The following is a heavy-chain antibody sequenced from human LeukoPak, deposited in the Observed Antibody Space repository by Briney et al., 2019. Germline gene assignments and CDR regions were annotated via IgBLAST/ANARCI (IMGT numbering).Heavy chain of an antibody. CDR3: ARGPIAAAGDY. V-gene: IGHV1-18*01. Sequence: GASVKVSCKASGYTFTSYGITWVRQAPGQGLEWMGWINANNGNTNYAQNLQGRVTMTRDTSTSTAYMEVRSLRSDDTAVYYCARGPIAAAGDYWGQGTLVTASS. D-gene: IGHD6-13*01. CDR2: INANNGNT. J-gene: IGHJ4*02. CDR1: GYTFTSYG.